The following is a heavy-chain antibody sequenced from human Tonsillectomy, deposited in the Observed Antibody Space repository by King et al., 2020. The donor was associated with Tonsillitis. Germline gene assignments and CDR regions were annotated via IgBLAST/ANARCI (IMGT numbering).Heavy chain of an antibody. Sequence: QLQESGPGLVKPSETLSLTCTVSGGSISNYYWSWIRQPPGKGLEWIGFIYYSGSSTYNPSLKRRVTISVDTSKNEFSLKLRSVTAAEPAVYYCARGIRNQLLANYYGLDVWGQGTTVTVSS. CDR3: ARGIRNQLLANYYGLDV. D-gene: IGHD2-2*01. CDR1: GGSISNYY. CDR2: IYYSGSS. J-gene: IGHJ6*02. V-gene: IGHV4-59*01.